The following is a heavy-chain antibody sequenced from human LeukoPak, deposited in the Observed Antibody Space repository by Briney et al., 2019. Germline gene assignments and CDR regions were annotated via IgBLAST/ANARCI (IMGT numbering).Heavy chain of an antibody. CDR1: GYTFTRYY. V-gene: IGHV1-2*02. D-gene: IGHD2-2*01. CDR3: ARGYIVVVPAARFNNWFDP. CDR2: INPYSGGT. Sequence: ASVTVSCKASGYTFTRYYMHGVGQAPGQGVEGMGWINPYSGGTNYAQKFQGRVTMTRDTSISTAYMELSRLRSDDTAVYYCARGYIVVVPAARFNNWFDPWGQGTLVTLSS. J-gene: IGHJ5*02.